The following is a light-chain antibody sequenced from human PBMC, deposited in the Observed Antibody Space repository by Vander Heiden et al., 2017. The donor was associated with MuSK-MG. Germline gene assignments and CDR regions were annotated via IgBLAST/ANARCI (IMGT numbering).Light chain of an antibody. V-gene: IGKV1-33*01. CDR1: QDINNY. CDR2: DAS. J-gene: IGKJ2*01. CDR3: QQDDKVPHT. Sequence: DIQMTQSPSSLSASVGDRVTITCQASQDINNYVNWYQQKPGKAPKLLIFDASNLHTGVPARFSGNGSGTDFTFTINSLQPEDFATYHCQQDDKVPHTFGQGTRLEIK.